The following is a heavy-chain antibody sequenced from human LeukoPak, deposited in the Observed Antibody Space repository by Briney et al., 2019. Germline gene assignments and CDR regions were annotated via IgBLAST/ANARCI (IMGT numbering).Heavy chain of an antibody. CDR2: ISGNGINT. CDR1: GFTFNIYA. Sequence: GGSLRLSCAPSGFTFNIYAMNWVRRAPGKGLEWVSIISGNGINTYYADSVKGRFTISRDDSKNTLYLQMNSLRVDDTAIYYCARGVSDWGQGTLVTVAS. CDR3: ARGVSD. D-gene: IGHD3-16*01. J-gene: IGHJ4*02. V-gene: IGHV3-23*01.